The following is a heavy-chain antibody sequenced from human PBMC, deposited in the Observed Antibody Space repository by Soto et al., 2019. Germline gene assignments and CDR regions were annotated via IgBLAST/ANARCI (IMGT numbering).Heavy chain of an antibody. D-gene: IGHD5-12*01. CDR3: ARDYSGYDN. CDR1: GGSISSYY. J-gene: IGHJ4*02. CDR2: IYYSGST. V-gene: IGHV4-59*01. Sequence: SATRSLTCTVSGGSISSYYWSCIRQPPWKGLEWIGYIYYSGSTNYNPSLKSRVTISVDTSKNQFSLKLSSVTAADTAVYYCARDYSGYDNWGQGTLVTVS.